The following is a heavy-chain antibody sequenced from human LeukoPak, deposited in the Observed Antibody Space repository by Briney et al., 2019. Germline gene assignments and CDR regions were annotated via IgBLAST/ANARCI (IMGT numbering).Heavy chain of an antibody. CDR1: GDSISNYY. CDR3: ARGEWLAGAFDY. V-gene: IGHV4-4*07. D-gene: IGHD6-19*01. Sequence: SETLSLTCTVSGDSISNYYWSWIRQPAGKELEWIGRFYISGITNYKPSLKSRVTIAVDKSKNQFSLKVRSVTAADTAVYYCARGEWLAGAFDYWGQGSLVTVSS. CDR2: FYISGIT. J-gene: IGHJ4*02.